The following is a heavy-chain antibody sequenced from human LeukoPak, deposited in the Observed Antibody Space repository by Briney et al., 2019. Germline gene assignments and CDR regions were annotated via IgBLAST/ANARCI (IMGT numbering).Heavy chain of an antibody. CDR2: IYHSGNT. V-gene: IGHV4-38-2*02. CDR1: GYSISSGYY. Sequence: SETLSLTCTVSGYSISSGYYWGWIRQPPGKGLEWIGSIYHSGNTYYNPSLKSRITISVDTSKNQFSLKLSSVTAADTAVHYCATVLYSSSSKSYFQHWGQGTLVPSPQ. D-gene: IGHD6-6*01. J-gene: IGHJ1*01. CDR3: ATVLYSSSSKSYFQH.